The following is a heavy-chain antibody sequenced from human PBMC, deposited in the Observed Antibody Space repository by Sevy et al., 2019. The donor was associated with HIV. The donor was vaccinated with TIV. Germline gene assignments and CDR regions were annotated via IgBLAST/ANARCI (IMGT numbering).Heavy chain of an antibody. D-gene: IGHD3-10*01. CDR1: GYTFTSYG. Sequence: ASVKVSCKASGYTFTSYGISWVRQAPGQGLEWMGWISAYNGNTNYAQKLQGRVTMTTDTSTSTAYMDLRSLRSDDTAVYYCARVRAGARSYYYYMDVWGKGTTVTVSS. CDR3: ARVRAGARSYYYYMDV. CDR2: ISAYNGNT. J-gene: IGHJ6*03. V-gene: IGHV1-18*04.